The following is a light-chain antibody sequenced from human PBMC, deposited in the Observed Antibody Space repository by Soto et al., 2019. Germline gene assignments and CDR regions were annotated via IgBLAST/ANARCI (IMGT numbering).Light chain of an antibody. CDR1: QSVRSNY. J-gene: IGKJ1*01. V-gene: IGKV3-20*01. CDR3: QQYGSSRT. Sequence: EIVLTQSPGTLSLSPGERATLSCRASQSVRSNYLAWYQQKPGQAPRLLISAASSRATGIPDRFSGSGSGTDFTLTISRLEPEDFAGYYCQQYGSSRTFGQGTKVEVK. CDR2: AAS.